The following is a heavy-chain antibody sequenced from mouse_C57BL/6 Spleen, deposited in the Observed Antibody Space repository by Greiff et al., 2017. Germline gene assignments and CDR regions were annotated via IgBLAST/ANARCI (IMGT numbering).Heavy chain of an antibody. CDR3: TRTGGFAY. CDR1: GYTFTDYE. CDR2: IDPETGGT. V-gene: IGHV1-15*01. D-gene: IGHD3-1*01. Sequence: QVQLQQSGAELVRPGASVTLSCKASGYTFTDYEMHWVKQTPVHGLEWIGAIDPETGGTAYNQKFKGKAILTVDKSSSTAYMELRSLTSEEAAVYYYTRTGGFAYWGQGTLVTVSA. J-gene: IGHJ3*01.